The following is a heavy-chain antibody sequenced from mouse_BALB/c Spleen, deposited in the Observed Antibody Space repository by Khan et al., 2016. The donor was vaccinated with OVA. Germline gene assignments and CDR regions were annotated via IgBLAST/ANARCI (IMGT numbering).Heavy chain of an antibody. V-gene: IGHV1S81*02. J-gene: IGHJ3*01. D-gene: IGHD1-1*01. CDR3: TRGGYGSPFAY. Sequence: QIQLVQSGAELVKPGASVKLSCKASGYTFTSFYIYWVKQRPGQGLEGVGEINPSNGVTNFNEKFKSKATLTVDKSSSTAYMQLSSLTSEDSAVYYCTRGGYGSPFAYWAKGLWSLSL. CDR1: GYTFTSFY. CDR2: INPSNGVT.